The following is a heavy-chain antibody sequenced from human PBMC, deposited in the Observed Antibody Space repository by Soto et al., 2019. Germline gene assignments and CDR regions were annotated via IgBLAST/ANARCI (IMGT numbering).Heavy chain of an antibody. D-gene: IGHD5-12*01. Sequence: PGGSLRLSCAASGFTFRSYGMHWVRQAPGKGLEWVAVIWNDGSERYYADSVKGRFTISRDNSKNTLDLQMNSLRAEDTAVYYCARDRAGVGYNIDVWGQGTTVTVSS. CDR3: ARDRAGVGYNIDV. CDR1: GFTFRSYG. J-gene: IGHJ6*02. V-gene: IGHV3-33*01. CDR2: IWNDGSER.